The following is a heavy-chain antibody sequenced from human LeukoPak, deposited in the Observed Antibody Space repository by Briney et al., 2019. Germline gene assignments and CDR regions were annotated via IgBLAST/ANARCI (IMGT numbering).Heavy chain of an antibody. V-gene: IGHV3-23*01. J-gene: IGHJ3*02. CDR3: ARGSSGWFFDAFDI. CDR2: ISVSGHRT. Sequence: GGSLRLSCAASGFTFSSYSMSWVRQAPGKGLEWISGISVSGHRTYHAASVKGRFTISRDNSNNMVYLQMNSLRAEDTAVYYCARGSSGWFFDAFDIWGQGTMVTVSS. CDR1: GFTFSSYS. D-gene: IGHD6-19*01.